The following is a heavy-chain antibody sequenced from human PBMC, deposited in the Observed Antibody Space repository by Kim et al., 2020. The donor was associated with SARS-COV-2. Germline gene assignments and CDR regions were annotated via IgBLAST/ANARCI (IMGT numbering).Heavy chain of an antibody. Sequence: GGSLRLSCAASGFTFSSYGMHWVRQAPGKGLEWVAVISYDGSNKYYADSVKGRFTISRDNSKNTLYLQMSSLRAEDTAVYYCAKATRYALDYWGQGTLVTVSS. J-gene: IGHJ4*02. CDR2: ISYDGSNK. CDR1: GFTFSSYG. CDR3: AKATRYALDY. D-gene: IGHD3-16*01. V-gene: IGHV3-30*18.